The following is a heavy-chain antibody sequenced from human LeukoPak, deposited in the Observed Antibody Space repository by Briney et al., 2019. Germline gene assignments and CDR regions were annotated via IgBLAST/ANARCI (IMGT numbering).Heavy chain of an antibody. J-gene: IGHJ4*02. CDR1: GFTFSSYA. V-gene: IGHV3-64*01. D-gene: IGHD2-15*01. CDR3: ARVSRNCSGGSCYSRLLDY. CDR2: ISSNGGST. Sequence: PGGSLRLSCAASGFTFSSYAMHWVRQAPGKGLEYVSAISSNGGSTYYANSVKGRFTISRDNSKNTLYLQMGSLRAEDMAVYYCARVSRNCSGGSCYSRLLDYRGQGTLVTVSS.